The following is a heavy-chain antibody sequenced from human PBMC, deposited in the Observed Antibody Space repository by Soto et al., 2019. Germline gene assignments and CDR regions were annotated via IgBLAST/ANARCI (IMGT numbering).Heavy chain of an antibody. J-gene: IGHJ6*02. CDR1: GFTFSGSA. CDR3: TRLYSNYAPSYYYYGMDV. V-gene: IGHV3-73*02. Sequence: EVQLVESGGGLVQPGGSLKLSCAASGFTFSGSAMHWVRQASGKGLEWVGRIRSKANSYATAYAASVKGRFTISRDDSKNTAYLHMNSLKTEDTAVYYCTRLYSNYAPSYYYYGMDVWGQGTTVTVSS. D-gene: IGHD4-4*01. CDR2: IRSKANSYAT.